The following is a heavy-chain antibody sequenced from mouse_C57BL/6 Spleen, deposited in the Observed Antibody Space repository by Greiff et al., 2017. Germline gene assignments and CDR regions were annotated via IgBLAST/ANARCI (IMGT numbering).Heavy chain of an antibody. V-gene: IGHV2-4*01. Sequence: VQLQQSGPGLVQPSQSLSITCTASGFSLTSYGVHWVRQPPGKGLEWLGVIWSGGSTDYYAAFISRLSINKDNSKSQVFFIMDSLQADDTAIYYCAKGGNYYAMDYWGQGTSVTVSS. CDR3: AKGGNYYAMDY. J-gene: IGHJ4*01. CDR1: GFSLTSYG. CDR2: IWSGGST. D-gene: IGHD1-1*02.